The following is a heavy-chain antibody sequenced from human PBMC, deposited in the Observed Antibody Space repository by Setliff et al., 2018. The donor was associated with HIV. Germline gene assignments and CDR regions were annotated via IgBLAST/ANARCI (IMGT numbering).Heavy chain of an antibody. J-gene: IGHJ6*03. D-gene: IGHD2-2*01. CDR1: GGSISSGSYY. V-gene: IGHV4-61*09. CDR3: VRGYCSSTTCYEDYYYMDV. CDR2: IHTSGST. Sequence: SETLSLTCTVSGGSISSGSYYWSWIRQPAGKGLEWIGHIHTSGSTKYNPSLKSRVTISVDTSKNQFSLRLSTVTAADTAVYYCVRGYCSSTTCYEDYYYMDVWGKGSTVTVSS.